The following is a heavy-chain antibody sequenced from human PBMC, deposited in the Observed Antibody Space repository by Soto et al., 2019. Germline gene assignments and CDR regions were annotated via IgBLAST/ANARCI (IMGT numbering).Heavy chain of an antibody. V-gene: IGHV3-23*01. CDR3: AKVQPSLTTRPDYFDR. CDR1: GFTFSSYA. D-gene: IGHD6-6*01. J-gene: IGHJ4*02. Sequence: SGGSLRLSCAASGFTFSSYAMNWVRQAPGKGLEWVSSITAKSGSTYYADSVKGRFTISRDNSKNTLSLQMNSLRVEDTAVYYCAKVQPSLTTRPDYFDRWGQGTLVTVSP. CDR2: ITAKSGST.